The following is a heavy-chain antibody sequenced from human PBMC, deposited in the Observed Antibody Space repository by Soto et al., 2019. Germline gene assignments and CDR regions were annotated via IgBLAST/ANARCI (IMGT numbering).Heavy chain of an antibody. D-gene: IGHD6-19*01. Sequence: EVQLVESGGGLVKPGGSLRLSCAASGFTFSSYWMSWVRQAPGKGLEWVDNIKQEGSEKYYVDSVKGRFTISSDTAKNALYLHMNSLRAEDTAVYYCSRDSGWYPPGYWGQGTLVTVSS. V-gene: IGHV3-7*03. CDR3: SRDSGWYPPGY. CDR1: GFTFSSYW. J-gene: IGHJ4*02. CDR2: IKQEGSEK.